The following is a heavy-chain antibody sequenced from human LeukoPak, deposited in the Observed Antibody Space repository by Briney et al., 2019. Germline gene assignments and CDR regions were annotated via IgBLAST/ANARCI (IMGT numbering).Heavy chain of an antibody. CDR1: GFTFSSYA. D-gene: IGHD3-22*01. CDR3: ARDRPYYYDSSGYPDAFDI. CDR2: ISYDGSKK. J-gene: IGHJ3*02. Sequence: GGSLRLSCAASGFTFSSYAMHWVRQAPGKGLEWVAVISYDGSKKYYADSVKGRFTISRDNSKNTLYMQMNSLRAEDTAVYYCARDRPYYYDSSGYPDAFDIWGQGTMVTVSS. V-gene: IGHV3-30-3*01.